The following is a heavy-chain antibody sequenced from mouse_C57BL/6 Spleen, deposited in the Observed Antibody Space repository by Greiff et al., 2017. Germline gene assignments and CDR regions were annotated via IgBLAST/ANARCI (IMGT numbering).Heavy chain of an antibody. CDR2: IDPSDSYT. V-gene: IGHV1-69*01. Sequence: QVQLKQPGAELVMPGASVKLSCKASGYTFTSYWMHWVKQRPGQGLEWIGEIDPSDSYTNYNQKFKGKSTLTVDKSSSTAYMQLSSLTSEDSAVYYCARKLRSRAMDYWGQGTSVTVSS. CDR3: ARKLRSRAMDY. J-gene: IGHJ4*01. D-gene: IGHD2-12*01. CDR1: GYTFTSYW.